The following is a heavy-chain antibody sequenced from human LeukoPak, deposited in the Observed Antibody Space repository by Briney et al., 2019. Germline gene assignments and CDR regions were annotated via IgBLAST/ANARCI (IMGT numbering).Heavy chain of an antibody. V-gene: IGHV3-74*01. D-gene: IGHD2-15*01. CDR1: GFTFSKAW. CDR2: INTDMSST. CDR3: ARDLSHCSGGSCYSAHFDY. J-gene: IGHJ4*02. Sequence: GGSLRLSCAASGFTFSKAWMSWVRQVPGKGLVWVSRINTDMSSTIYTDSVKGRFTISRDNAKNTLYLQMNSLRAEDTAVYYCARDLSHCSGGSCYSAHFDYWGLGTLVTVSS.